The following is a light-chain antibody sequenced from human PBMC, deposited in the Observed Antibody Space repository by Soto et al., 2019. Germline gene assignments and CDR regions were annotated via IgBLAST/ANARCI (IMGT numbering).Light chain of an antibody. CDR2: NAS. CDR1: QDIRIF. CDR3: HPYGTAWT. J-gene: IGKJ1*01. Sequence: EIVLTQSPATLSLSLGDSANISCTASQDIRIFLAWYQQKPGQAPSLLIYNASQRATGIPARFTVIGSGTDFTLPLRRLEPEEFAVDDCHPYGTAWTGCQLTKVEIK. V-gene: IGKV3-11*01.